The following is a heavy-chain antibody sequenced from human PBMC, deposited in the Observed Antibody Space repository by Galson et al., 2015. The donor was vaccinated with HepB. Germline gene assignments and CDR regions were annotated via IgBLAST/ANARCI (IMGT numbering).Heavy chain of an antibody. D-gene: IGHD6-19*01. CDR3: AKDGQWLRGRWFDP. J-gene: IGHJ5*02. Sequence: SLRLSCAASGFIFSNYAMSWVRQAPGKGLEWVSDVSGSGGNTYYADSVKSRFTISRDNSKNTLYLQMNSLRAEDTAVYYCAKDGQWLRGRWFDPWGQGTLVTVSS. V-gene: IGHV3-23*01. CDR1: GFIFSNYA. CDR2: VSGSGGNT.